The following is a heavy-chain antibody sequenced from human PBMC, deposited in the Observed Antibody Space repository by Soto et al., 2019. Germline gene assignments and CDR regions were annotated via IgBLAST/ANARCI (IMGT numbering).Heavy chain of an antibody. V-gene: IGHV4-31*03. CDR2: IYYRGST. CDR3: ARDSAYALPIY. CDR1: GGSISSGGYY. J-gene: IGHJ4*02. Sequence: QVQLQESGPGLVKPSQTLSINCTVSGGSISSGGYYWSWIRQHPGKGLEWIGYIYYRGSTSSNPSFKSRVTISVDTSKNQFSLKLSSVTAVDTAVYYWARDSAYALPIYWGQGTLVTVSP.